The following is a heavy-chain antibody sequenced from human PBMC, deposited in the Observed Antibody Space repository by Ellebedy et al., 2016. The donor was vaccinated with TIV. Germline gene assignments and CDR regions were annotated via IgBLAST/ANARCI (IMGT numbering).Heavy chain of an antibody. CDR3: ARGPLTGTFWRGDY. D-gene: IGHD2-8*02. CDR2: INRDGSST. CDR1: GFSFSSYW. Sequence: GESLKISCAASGFSFSSYWMHWVRQAPGKGLVWVSRINRDGSSTNYADSVKGRFTISRDNSKSTLYLQMNSLRDEDTAVYFCARGPLTGTFWRGDYWGQGSLVTVSS. J-gene: IGHJ4*02. V-gene: IGHV3-74*01.